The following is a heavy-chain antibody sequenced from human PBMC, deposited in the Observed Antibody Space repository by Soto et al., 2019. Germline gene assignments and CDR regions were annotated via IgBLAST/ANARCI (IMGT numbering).Heavy chain of an antibody. Sequence: QVQLVQSGAEVKKPGASVKVSCKASGYTFTDYYLHWVRQVPGQGLEWMGWINPNSGGTNYAHKFQGRDTMTRDTSINTAYMELNSLRSDDTAVFYCARDYRRGNSGDYWGQGTLVTVSS. D-gene: IGHD1-26*01. CDR2: INPNSGGT. J-gene: IGHJ4*02. V-gene: IGHV1-2*02. CDR1: GYTFTDYY. CDR3: ARDYRRGNSGDY.